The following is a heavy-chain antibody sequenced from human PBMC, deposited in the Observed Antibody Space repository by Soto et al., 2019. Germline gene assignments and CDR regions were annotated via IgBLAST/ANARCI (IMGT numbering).Heavy chain of an antibody. CDR1: GFTFSSYG. Sequence: QVQLVESGGGVVQPGRSLRLSCAASGFTFSSYGMHWVRQAPGKWLEWVAVIWYDGSNKYYADSVKGRFTISRDNSKNTLYLQMNSLRAEDTAVYYCASYGDYVDAFDIWGQGTMVTVSS. CDR3: ASYGDYVDAFDI. J-gene: IGHJ3*02. D-gene: IGHD4-17*01. CDR2: IWYDGSNK. V-gene: IGHV3-33*01.